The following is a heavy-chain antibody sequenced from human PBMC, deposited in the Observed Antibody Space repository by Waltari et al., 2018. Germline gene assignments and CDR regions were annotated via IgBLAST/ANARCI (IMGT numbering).Heavy chain of an antibody. CDR1: GGTFSTYT. CDR2: IIPFLGIS. CDR3: ARSGEMKGTVDY. Sequence: HVQLEPSGAEVKKPGSSVKVSCKASGGTFSTYTVTWVRQAPGQGLEWMGSIIPFLGISKYAQSLQARLTITVDQSTNTGYMELNNLRPEDTGVYYCARSGEMKGTVDYWGQGTLVTVSS. V-gene: IGHV1-69*02. J-gene: IGHJ4*02. D-gene: IGHD1-1*01.